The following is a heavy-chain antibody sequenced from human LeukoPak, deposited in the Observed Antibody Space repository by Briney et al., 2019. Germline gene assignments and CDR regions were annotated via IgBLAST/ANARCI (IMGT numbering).Heavy chain of an antibody. CDR2: INPNSGGT. Sequence: ASVKVSCKASRYTFTGYYMHWVRQAPGQGLEWMGWINPNSGGTDYAQKFQGRVTMTRDTSITTAYMELRRLRSDDTAVYYCARDHREYYYDSSGYYPYDYWGQGTLVTVSS. D-gene: IGHD3-22*01. J-gene: IGHJ4*02. V-gene: IGHV1-2*02. CDR1: RYTFTGYY. CDR3: ARDHREYYYDSSGYYPYDY.